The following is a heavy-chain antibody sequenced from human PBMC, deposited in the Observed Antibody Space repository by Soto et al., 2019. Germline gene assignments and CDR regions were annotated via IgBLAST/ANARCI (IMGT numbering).Heavy chain of an antibody. CDR3: ASRPSDRNYYGVFDY. V-gene: IGHV3-7*03. CDR2: IKQDGSEE. Sequence: EVQLVESGGGLVQPGGSLRLSCTASGFTFSSHWMTWVRQAPGKALEWVANIKQDGSEEYYVDSVKGRFTISRDNAKNSLFLQMNSVRAEDTAVYYCASRPSDRNYYGVFDYWGQGTLVTVSS. CDR1: GFTFSSHW. J-gene: IGHJ4*02. D-gene: IGHD3-3*01.